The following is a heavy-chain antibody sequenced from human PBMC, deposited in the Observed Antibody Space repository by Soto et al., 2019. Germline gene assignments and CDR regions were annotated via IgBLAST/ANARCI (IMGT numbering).Heavy chain of an antibody. CDR1: GFSLTTSGVG. D-gene: IGHD3-3*01. CDR2: IYWDDDK. V-gene: IGHV2-5*02. Sequence: QITLNESGPTQVKPRQTLTLTCTFSGFSLTTSGVGVGWIRQSPGKAPEWLALIYWDDDKRYSPSLKSRLTITKDTSKILVVLTMADLDPADTATYYCAHRVLRTVFGLVTTTVIYFDFWGQGTPVAVSS. CDR3: AHRVLRTVFGLVTTTVIYFDF. J-gene: IGHJ4*02.